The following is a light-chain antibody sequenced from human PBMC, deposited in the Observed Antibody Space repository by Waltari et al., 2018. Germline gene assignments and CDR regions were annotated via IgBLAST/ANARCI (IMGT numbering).Light chain of an antibody. CDR1: QSLLHSNGNTY. CDR2: RVS. V-gene: IGKV2-29*02. CDR3: MQALQTPHS. J-gene: IGKJ2*03. Sequence: DIVMTQTPLSLPVTPGEPASIPSTSTQSLLHSNGNTYLYWYLQKPGQPPRLLIYRVSNRFSGVPDRFSGSGSGTDFTLKISRVEAEDVGVYYCMQALQTPHSFGQGTKVEIK.